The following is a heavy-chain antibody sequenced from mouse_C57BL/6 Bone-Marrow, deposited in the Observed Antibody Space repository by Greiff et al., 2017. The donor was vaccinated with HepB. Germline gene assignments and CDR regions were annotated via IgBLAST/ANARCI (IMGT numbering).Heavy chain of an antibody. CDR3: ARRDGYLYYFDY. D-gene: IGHD2-3*01. J-gene: IGHJ2*01. CDR2: INPNNGGT. V-gene: IGHV1-26*01. Sequence: VQLQQSGPELVKPGASVKISCKASGYTFTDYYMNWVKQSHGKGLEWIGDINPNNGGTSYNQKFKGKATLTVDKSSSTAYMELRSLTSEDSAVYYCARRDGYLYYFDYWGQGTTLTVSS. CDR1: GYTFTDYY.